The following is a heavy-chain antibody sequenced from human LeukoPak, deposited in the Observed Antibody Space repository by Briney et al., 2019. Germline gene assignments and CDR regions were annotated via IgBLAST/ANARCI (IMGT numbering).Heavy chain of an antibody. V-gene: IGHV3-30*03. D-gene: IGHD2-2*01. Sequence: PGGSLRLSCAASGFTFSSYGIHWVRQAPGKGLEWVAVISSDGSNKYYADSVKGRFTISRDNSKNTLYLQMNSLGAEDTAVYYCASGCRSSGSTSCYPSWGQGTLVTVSS. CDR1: GFTFSSYG. J-gene: IGHJ5*02. CDR2: ISSDGSNK. CDR3: ASGCRSSGSTSCYPS.